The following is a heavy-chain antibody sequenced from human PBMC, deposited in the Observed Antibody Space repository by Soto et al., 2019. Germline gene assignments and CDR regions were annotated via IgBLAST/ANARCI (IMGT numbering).Heavy chain of an antibody. Sequence: QVQLVQSGAEVKKPGASVKGSCKASGYTFTSYGISWVRQAPGQGLEWMGWISAYNGNTNYAQKLQGRVTMTTDTSTSTAYMEPSSIRADDTAVYYCAREAYSGYVQLYYMDVWGKGTTVTVSS. V-gene: IGHV1-18*01. CDR1: GYTFTSYG. D-gene: IGHD5-12*01. J-gene: IGHJ6*03. CDR3: AREAYSGYVQLYYMDV. CDR2: ISAYNGNT.